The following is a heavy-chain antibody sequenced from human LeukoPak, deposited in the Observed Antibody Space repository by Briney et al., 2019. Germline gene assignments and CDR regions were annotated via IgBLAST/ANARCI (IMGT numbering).Heavy chain of an antibody. J-gene: IGHJ1*01. CDR2: INHSGST. CDR3: ARGRYCSSTSCYDFQH. Sequence: SETLSLTCAVYGGSFSGYYWSWIRQPPGKGLEWIGEINHSGSTNYNPSLKSRVTISVDTSKNQFSLKLSSVTAANTAVYYCARGRYCSSTSCYDFQHWGQGTLVTVSS. D-gene: IGHD2-2*01. CDR1: GGSFSGYY. V-gene: IGHV4-34*01.